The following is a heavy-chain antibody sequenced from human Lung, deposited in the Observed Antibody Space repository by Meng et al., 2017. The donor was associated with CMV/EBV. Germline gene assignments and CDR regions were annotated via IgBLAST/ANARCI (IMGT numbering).Heavy chain of an antibody. Sequence: QGQLXQSGDELQKPGASVKVSCKASGYTFGIFGITWGRPAPAQGLEWVGWISAENGNTNYAQKFQXRVTLTTDTSTKTAYMDLRGLRSDDSAVYYXARAGAAVTTHFDFWGRGTLVTVSS. J-gene: IGHJ4*02. D-gene: IGHD4-17*01. CDR1: GYTFGIFG. CDR3: ARAGAAVTTHFDF. CDR2: ISAENGNT. V-gene: IGHV1-18*01.